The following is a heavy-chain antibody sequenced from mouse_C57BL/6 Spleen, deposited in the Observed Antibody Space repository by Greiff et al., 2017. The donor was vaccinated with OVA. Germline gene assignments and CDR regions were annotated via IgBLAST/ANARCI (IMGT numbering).Heavy chain of an antibody. V-gene: IGHV5-17*01. Sequence: EVKLVESGGGLVKPGGSLKLSCAASGFTFSDYGMHWVRQAPEKWLEWVAYISSGSSTIYYADTVKGRFTISRDNAKNTLFLQMTSLRSEDTAMYYCARLYYGSSYGFDYWGQGTTLTVSS. CDR1: GFTFSDYG. J-gene: IGHJ2*01. D-gene: IGHD1-1*01. CDR2: ISSGSSTI. CDR3: ARLYYGSSYGFDY.